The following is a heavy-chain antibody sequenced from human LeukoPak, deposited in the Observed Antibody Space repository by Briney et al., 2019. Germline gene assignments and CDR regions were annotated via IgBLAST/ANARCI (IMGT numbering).Heavy chain of an antibody. CDR3: AGDRFGQSGYAY. J-gene: IGHJ4*02. Sequence: GASVKVFCKASGYTFTSYAMHWVRQAPGQRLEWMGWINAGNGNTKYSQKFQGRVTITRDTSASTAYMELSSLRSEDTAVYYCAGDRFGQSGYAYWGQGTLVTVSS. D-gene: IGHD3-22*01. CDR2: INAGNGNT. CDR1: GYTFTSYA. V-gene: IGHV1-3*01.